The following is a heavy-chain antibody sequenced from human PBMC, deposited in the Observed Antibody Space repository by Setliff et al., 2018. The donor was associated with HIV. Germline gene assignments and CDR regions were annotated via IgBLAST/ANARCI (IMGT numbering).Heavy chain of an antibody. J-gene: IGHJ4*02. D-gene: IGHD3-22*01. CDR1: GFIFSAYN. CDR3: ARETMYDSRGYLSHYFDY. Sequence: GSLRLSCAASGFIFSAYNMHWARQAPGKGLEWVTFISSDGNYKIYADSVKGRFTISRDNSKNTLYLQMNSLRVEDTAVYYRARETMYDSRGYLSHYFDYWGQGTPVTVSS. CDR2: ISSDGNYK. V-gene: IGHV3-30*02.